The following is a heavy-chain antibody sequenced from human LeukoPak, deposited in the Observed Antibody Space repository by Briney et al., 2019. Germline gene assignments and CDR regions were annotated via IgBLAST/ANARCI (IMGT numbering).Heavy chain of an antibody. CDR3: ARRRAALPPMRAFDI. CDR2: IYYSGST. V-gene: IGHV4-39*01. Sequence: PSETLSLTCTVSGGSISINSYFWGWIRQPPGKGLEWIGSIYYSGSTYSNPSLKSRVTISVDTSKNQFSLKLSSVAAADTAVYYCARRRAALPPMRAFDIWGQGTMVTVSS. J-gene: IGHJ3*02. D-gene: IGHD2-21*02. CDR1: GGSISINSYF.